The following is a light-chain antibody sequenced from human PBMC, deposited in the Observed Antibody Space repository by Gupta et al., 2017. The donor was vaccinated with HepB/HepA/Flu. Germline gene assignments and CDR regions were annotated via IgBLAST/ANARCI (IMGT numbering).Light chain of an antibody. CDR3: MQALQTPLT. CDR2: LGS. Sequence: DIVMTQSPLSLPVTPGEPASISCRSSQSLLHSNGYNYLDWYLQKPGQSPQLLIYLGSNRASGVPERFSGSGSGTDFTLKISRVGAEDVGVYYCMQALQTPLTFGGGTKVEIK. J-gene: IGKJ4*01. V-gene: IGKV2-28*01. CDR1: QSLLHSNGYNY.